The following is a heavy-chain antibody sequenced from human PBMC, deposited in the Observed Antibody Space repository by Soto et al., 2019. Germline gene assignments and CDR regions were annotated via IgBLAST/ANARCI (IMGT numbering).Heavy chain of an antibody. D-gene: IGHD6-13*01. Sequence: GASVKVSCKASGYTFTSYGISWVRQAPGQGLEWMGWISAYNGNTNYAQKLQGRVTMTTDTSTSTAYMELRSLRSDDTAVYYCARDPSSIAAAGPWFDPWGQGTLVTVSS. J-gene: IGHJ5*02. V-gene: IGHV1-18*04. CDR2: ISAYNGNT. CDR3: ARDPSSIAAAGPWFDP. CDR1: GYTFTSYG.